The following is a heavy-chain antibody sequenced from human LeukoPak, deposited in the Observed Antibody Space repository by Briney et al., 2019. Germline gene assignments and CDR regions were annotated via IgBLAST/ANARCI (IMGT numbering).Heavy chain of an antibody. J-gene: IGHJ4*02. D-gene: IGHD6-19*01. V-gene: IGHV3-11*06. CDR2: ICSSSSYT. Sequence: GGSLRLSCAASGFTFSDYYMSWIRQAPGKGLEWVSYICSSSSYTNYADSVKGRFTISRDNAKNSLYLQMNSLRAEDTAVYYCARLRAGIIDYWGQGTLVTVSS. CDR3: ARLRAGIIDY. CDR1: GFTFSDYY.